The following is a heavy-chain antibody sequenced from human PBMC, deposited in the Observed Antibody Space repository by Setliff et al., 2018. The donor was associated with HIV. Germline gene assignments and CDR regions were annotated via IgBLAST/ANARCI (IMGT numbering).Heavy chain of an antibody. Sequence: SETLSLTSSFSGGSISGHYWSWIRQTPGKGLEWIATIYTTERISYNPSLRSRVTISVETSQNLFSLRLRSVTAADTGVYYCARPGSSSYYYAMDVWGLGTTVTVSS. CDR2: IYTTERI. CDR3: ARPGSSSYYYAMDV. D-gene: IGHD3-10*01. V-gene: IGHV4-59*11. CDR1: GGSISGHY. J-gene: IGHJ6*02.